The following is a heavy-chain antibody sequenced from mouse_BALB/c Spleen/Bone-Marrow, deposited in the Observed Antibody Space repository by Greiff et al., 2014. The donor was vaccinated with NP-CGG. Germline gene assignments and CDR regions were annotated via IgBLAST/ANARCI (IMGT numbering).Heavy chain of an antibody. CDR2: IWAGGST. CDR3: ARGGYGSSYGFAY. CDR1: GFSLTNYG. D-gene: IGHD1-1*01. J-gene: IGHJ3*01. Sequence: VQLQQSGPGLVQPSQSLSITCTVSGFSLTNYGVHWVRQPPGKGLEWLGVIWAGGSTNYNSALMSRLSISKDNSKSQVFLKMNSLQTDGTAMYYCARGGYGSSYGFAYWGQGTLVTVSA. V-gene: IGHV2-9*02.